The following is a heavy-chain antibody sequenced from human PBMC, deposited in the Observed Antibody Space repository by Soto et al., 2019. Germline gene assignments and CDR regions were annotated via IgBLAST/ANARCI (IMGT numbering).Heavy chain of an antibody. J-gene: IGHJ5*02. Sequence: GGSLRLSCASSGFTFSSYSMNWVRQAPGKGLEWVSYISSSSSTIYYADSVKGRFTISRDNAKNSLYLQMNSLRAEDTAVYYCAGGIAVAGTSWFDPWGQGTLVTFSS. V-gene: IGHV3-48*01. CDR3: AGGIAVAGTSWFDP. CDR2: ISSSSSTI. CDR1: GFTFSSYS. D-gene: IGHD6-19*01.